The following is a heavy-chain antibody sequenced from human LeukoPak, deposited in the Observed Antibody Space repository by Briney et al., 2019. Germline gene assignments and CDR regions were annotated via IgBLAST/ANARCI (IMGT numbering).Heavy chain of an antibody. Sequence: SVKVSCKASGGTFSSYAISWVRQAPGQGLEWMGGVIPIFGTANYAQKFQGRVTITADKSTSTAYMELSSLRSEDTAVYYCARDPGKDYGDYYFDYWGQGTLVTVSS. V-gene: IGHV1-69*06. D-gene: IGHD4-17*01. CDR3: ARDPGKDYGDYYFDY. J-gene: IGHJ4*02. CDR1: GGTFSSYA. CDR2: VIPIFGTA.